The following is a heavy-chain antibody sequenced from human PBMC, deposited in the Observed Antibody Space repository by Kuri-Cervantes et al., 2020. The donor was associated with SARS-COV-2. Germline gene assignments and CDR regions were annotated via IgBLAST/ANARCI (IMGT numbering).Heavy chain of an antibody. J-gene: IGHJ4*02. CDR3: VRPRYSSSWYTDY. CDR2: INHSGST. V-gene: IGHV4-34*01. D-gene: IGHD6-13*01. Sequence: GSLRLSCAVYGVSFSGYYRSWIRQPPGKGLEWIGAINHSGSTNYNPSLKSGVTRSVDTSQNQFTLNLSSVNAADTSVFYCVRPRYSSSWYTDYWGQGTLGTVSS. CDR1: GVSFSGYY.